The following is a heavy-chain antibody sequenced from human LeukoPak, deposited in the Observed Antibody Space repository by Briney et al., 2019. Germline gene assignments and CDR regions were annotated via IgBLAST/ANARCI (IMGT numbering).Heavy chain of an antibody. V-gene: IGHV5-51*01. Sequence: GESLKISCKGSGYSFTSYWIGWVRQMPGKGLEWMGIIHPGDSGTRYSPSFQGQVTMSVDESITTAYLQWSSLRASDSAIYYCARGGTYRYGSSDYWGQGTLVTVSS. D-gene: IGHD5-18*01. CDR3: ARGGTYRYGSSDY. CDR1: GYSFTSYW. CDR2: IHPGDSGT. J-gene: IGHJ4*02.